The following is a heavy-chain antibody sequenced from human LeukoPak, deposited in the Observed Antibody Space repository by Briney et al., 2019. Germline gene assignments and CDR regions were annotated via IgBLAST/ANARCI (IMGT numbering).Heavy chain of an antibody. J-gene: IGHJ5*02. Sequence: GGSLRLSCAASGFNFSGYSMNWVRQAPGKGLEWVSYISRSGSPIYYADSVKGRFTISRDNAKNSLFLQMSSLRVEDTAVYYCARRDCSTASCYTNTWFDPWGQGALVTVSS. CDR3: ARRDCSTASCYTNTWFDP. D-gene: IGHD2-2*02. V-gene: IGHV3-48*01. CDR2: ISRSGSPI. CDR1: GFNFSGYS.